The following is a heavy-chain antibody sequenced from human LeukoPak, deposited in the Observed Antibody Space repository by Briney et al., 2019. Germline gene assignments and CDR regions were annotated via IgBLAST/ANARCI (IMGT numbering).Heavy chain of an antibody. Sequence: PGGSLRLSCAASGFTFSSYAMSWVRQAPGKGLEWDSAISDSGGYTYYADSAKGRFTISRDNSKNTLYLQMNSLRAEDTAVYYCAIGYGSGRPGNWFDPWGQGTLVTVSS. D-gene: IGHD3-10*01. CDR2: ISDSGGYT. CDR1: GFTFSSYA. J-gene: IGHJ5*02. V-gene: IGHV3-23*01. CDR3: AIGYGSGRPGNWFDP.